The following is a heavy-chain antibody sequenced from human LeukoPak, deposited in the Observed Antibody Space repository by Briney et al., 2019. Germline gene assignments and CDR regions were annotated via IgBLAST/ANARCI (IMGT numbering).Heavy chain of an antibody. D-gene: IGHD6-13*01. Sequence: SETLSLTCAVYGGSFSGYYWSWIRQPPGKGLEWIGSIYYSGSTYYNPSLKSRVTISVDTSKNQFSLKLSSVTAADTAVYYCARDTPLGSSSWLEAFDIWGQGTMVTVSS. CDR3: ARDTPLGSSSWLEAFDI. J-gene: IGHJ3*02. CDR2: IYYSGST. V-gene: IGHV4-34*01. CDR1: GGSFSGYY.